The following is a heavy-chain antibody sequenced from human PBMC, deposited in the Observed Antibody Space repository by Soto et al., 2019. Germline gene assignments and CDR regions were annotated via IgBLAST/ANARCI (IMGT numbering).Heavy chain of an antibody. CDR1: GGSISSYY. CDR3: ARSYSSSWYFDY. Sequence: SETLSLTCTVSGGSISSYYWSWIRQPPGKCLECIGYFYYCGSTNYNPSLKSRVTISVDTSKNQFSLKLSSVTAADTAVYYCARSYSSSWYFDYWGQGTLVTVSS. D-gene: IGHD6-13*01. V-gene: IGHV4-59*01. CDR2: FYYCGST. J-gene: IGHJ4*02.